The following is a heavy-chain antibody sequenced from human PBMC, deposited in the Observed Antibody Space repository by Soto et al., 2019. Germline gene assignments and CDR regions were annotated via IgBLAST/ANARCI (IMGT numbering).Heavy chain of an antibody. J-gene: IGHJ4*02. D-gene: IGHD6-6*01. V-gene: IGHV3-48*02. Sequence: EVQLVESGGGLVQPGGSLRLSCAASGFTFSNYGMNWVRQAPGKGLAWVSYISSNSATRQYADSVKGRFTISRDKAKNSLYLQMNSLRDEDTAVHYCARGGAARPDYWGQGTLVTVSS. CDR3: ARGGAARPDY. CDR2: ISSNSATR. CDR1: GFTFSNYG.